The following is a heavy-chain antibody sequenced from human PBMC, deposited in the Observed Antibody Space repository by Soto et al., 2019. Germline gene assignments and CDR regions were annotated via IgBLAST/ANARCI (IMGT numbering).Heavy chain of an antibody. CDR3: ATVGPYSPRWDF. J-gene: IGHJ3*01. V-gene: IGHV3-23*01. CDR2: ISVIGDST. Sequence: EVQVLESGGGLVQPGGSLRLSCVLSEFAFSTFGMSWVRQAPGKGMECVSSISVIGDSTYHTDSVKGRFSISRDNSRNALYLQMSHLRGEDTAVYFCATVGPYSPRWDFWGQGTVVSVSS. D-gene: IGHD2-15*01. CDR1: EFAFSTFG.